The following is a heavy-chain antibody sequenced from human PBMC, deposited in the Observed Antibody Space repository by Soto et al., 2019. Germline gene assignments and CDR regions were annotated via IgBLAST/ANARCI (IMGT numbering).Heavy chain of an antibody. CDR3: AKGQGSGWYAGLFDY. CDR1: GFTFSGYA. V-gene: IGHV3-23*01. CDR2: ISGSGGIT. J-gene: IGHJ4*02. Sequence: GGSLRLSCAASGFTFSGYAMSWVRQAPGKGLEWVSTISGSGGITDYADSVKGRFTFSRDNSKSTLYVQMNSLRAEDTAVYFCAKGQGSGWYAGLFDYWGQGTLVTVSS. D-gene: IGHD6-19*01.